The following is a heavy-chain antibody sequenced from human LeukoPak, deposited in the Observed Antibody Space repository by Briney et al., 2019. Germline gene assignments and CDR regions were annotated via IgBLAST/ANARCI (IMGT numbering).Heavy chain of an antibody. D-gene: IGHD2-2*01. V-gene: IGHV3-33*01. Sequence: PGGSLRLSCAASGFTFSSYGMHWVRRAPGKGLEWVAVIWYDGSNKYYADSVKGRFTISRDNSTNTPYLQMNSLRAEDTAVYYCARCLGSSTSCLFDYWGQGTLVTVSS. CDR1: GFTFSSYG. CDR2: IWYDGSNK. CDR3: ARCLGSSTSCLFDY. J-gene: IGHJ4*02.